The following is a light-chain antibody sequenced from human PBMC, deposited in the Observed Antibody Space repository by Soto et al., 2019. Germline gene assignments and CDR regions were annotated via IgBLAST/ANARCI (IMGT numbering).Light chain of an antibody. CDR2: GAS. CDR3: QQYNNWPPFT. Sequence: IGMTQSPTTLSVSPRERAYFSCRASQSVSSNLAWYQQKPGQAPRLLIYGASTRATGIPARFSGSGSGTDFTLTISSLQSEDFAVYYCQQYNNWPPFTFGPGTKVDIK. CDR1: QSVSSN. V-gene: IGKV3-15*01. J-gene: IGKJ3*01.